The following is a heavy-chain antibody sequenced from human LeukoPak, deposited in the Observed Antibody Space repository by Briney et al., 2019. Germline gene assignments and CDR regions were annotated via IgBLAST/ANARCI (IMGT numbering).Heavy chain of an antibody. CDR3: AKALFPRRGQRYCSSTSCYQFGSSWHTGFDY. D-gene: IGHD2-2*01. CDR2: ISWNSGSI. CDR1: GFTFDDYA. J-gene: IGHJ4*02. V-gene: IGHV3-9*01. Sequence: SGGSLRLSCAASGFTFDDYAMHWVRQAPGKGLEWVSGISWNSGSIGYADSVKGRFTISRDNAKNSLYLQMNSLRAEDTALYYCAKALFPRRGQRYCSSTSCYQFGSSWHTGFDYWGQGTLVTVSS.